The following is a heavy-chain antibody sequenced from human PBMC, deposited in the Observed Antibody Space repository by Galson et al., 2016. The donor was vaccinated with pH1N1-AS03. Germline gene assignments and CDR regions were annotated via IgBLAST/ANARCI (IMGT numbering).Heavy chain of an antibody. J-gene: IGHJ6*04. Sequence: SGAEVKKPGESLKISCKGSGYSFTNYWIGWVRQMPGKGLEWMGIIYPGDSYTRYSPSSQGQVTISSDKSITTAYLQWSNLKASDTAMYYCARHRLSVTHSFSTRGIDVWGKGTTVTVSS. CDR2: IYPGDSYT. D-gene: IGHD5/OR15-5a*01. CDR1: GYSFTNYW. CDR3: ARHRLSVTHSFSTRGIDV. V-gene: IGHV5-51*01.